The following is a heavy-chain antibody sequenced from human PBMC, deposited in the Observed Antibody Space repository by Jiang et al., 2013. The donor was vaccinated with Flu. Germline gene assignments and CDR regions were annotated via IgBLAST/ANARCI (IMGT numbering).Heavy chain of an antibody. CDR3: ARANWGSEVDY. V-gene: IGHV4-59*01. CDR2: IYYSGST. J-gene: IGHJ4*02. Sequence: GLVKPSETLSLTCTVSGGSISSYYWSWIRQPPGKGLEWIGYIYYSGSTNYNPSLKSRVTISVDTSKNQFSLKLSSVTAADTAVYYCARANWGSEVDYWGQGTLATVSS. CDR1: GGSISSYY. D-gene: IGHD7-27*01.